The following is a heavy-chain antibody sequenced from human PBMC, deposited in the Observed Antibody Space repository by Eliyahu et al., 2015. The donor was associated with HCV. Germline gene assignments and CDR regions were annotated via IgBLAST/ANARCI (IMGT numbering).Heavy chain of an antibody. D-gene: IGHD3-10*01. CDR1: GLGFSGYY. CDR2: ISSSGNSI. J-gene: IGHJ3*01. V-gene: IGHV3-11*01. CDR3: ARVGSAWAFDV. Sequence: QVQLVESGGGLVKPGGSLXLSCXASGLGFSGYYMIWIRQAPGKGLEWVSYISSSGNSIYYADSVKGRFTISRDNAKNSLYLQMSGLRVEDTAVYYCARVGSAWAFDVWGQGTMVTVSS.